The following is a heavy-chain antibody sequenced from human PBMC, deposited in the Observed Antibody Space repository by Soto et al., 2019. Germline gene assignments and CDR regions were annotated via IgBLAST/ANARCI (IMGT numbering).Heavy chain of an antibody. Sequence: SETLSLTCAVYGGSFSGYYWSWIRQPPGKGLEWIGENNHSGSTNYNPYLKSRVTISVDTTKIQFYLNLSSVTAADTAVYYCARVSSGSPYYFDNWGQGTLVTVSS. V-gene: IGHV4-34*01. CDR1: GGSFSGYY. J-gene: IGHJ4*02. CDR3: ARVSSGSPYYFDN. CDR2: NNHSGST. D-gene: IGHD1-26*01.